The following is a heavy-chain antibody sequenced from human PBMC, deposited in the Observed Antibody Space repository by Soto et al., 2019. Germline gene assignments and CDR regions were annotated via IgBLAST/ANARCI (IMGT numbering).Heavy chain of an antibody. V-gene: IGHV4-39*01. J-gene: IGHJ4*02. CDR3: ARLRWLRSPSFDY. Sequence: PSETLSLTCTVSGGSISSSSYYWGWIRQPPGKGLEWIGSIYYSGSTYYNPSLKSRVTISVDTSKNQFSLKLSSVTAADTAVYYCARLRWLRSPSFDYWGQGTLVTVSS. CDR1: GGSISSSSYY. D-gene: IGHD5-12*01. CDR2: IYYSGST.